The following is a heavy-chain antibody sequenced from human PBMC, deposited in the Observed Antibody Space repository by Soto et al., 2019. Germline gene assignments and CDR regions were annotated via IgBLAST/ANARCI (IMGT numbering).Heavy chain of an antibody. Sequence: QVQLQESGPGLVKPSQTLSLTCTVSGGSISSGGYYWSWIRQHPGKGLEWIGYIYYSGITYYNPSLKSRVTRSVRTANNHFALKLSSVIAADTAVHYCAREPITWGQGPLVTVSS. V-gene: IGHV4-31*03. CDR2: IYYSGIT. CDR1: GGSISSGGYY. CDR3: AREPIT. D-gene: IGHD1-20*01. J-gene: IGHJ4*02.